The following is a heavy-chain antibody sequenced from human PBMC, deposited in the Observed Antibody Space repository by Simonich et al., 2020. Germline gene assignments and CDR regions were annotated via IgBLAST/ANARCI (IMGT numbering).Heavy chain of an antibody. CDR1: GYTFTSYG. Sequence: QVQLVQSGAEVKKPGASVKVSCKASGYTFTSYGISWVRQAPGQGLEWMGWIIAYNVNTNYAQKLQGRVNMTTDTSTSTAYMELRSLRSDDTAVYYCARASRGTWWYYYFDYWGQGTLVTVSS. CDR2: IIAYNVNT. V-gene: IGHV1-18*01. D-gene: IGHD2-15*01. CDR3: ARASRGTWWYYYFDY. J-gene: IGHJ4*02.